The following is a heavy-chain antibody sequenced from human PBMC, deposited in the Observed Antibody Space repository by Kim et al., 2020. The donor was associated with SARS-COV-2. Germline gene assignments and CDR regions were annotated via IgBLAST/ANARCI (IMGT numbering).Heavy chain of an antibody. V-gene: IGHV1-18*01. J-gene: IGHJ4*02. D-gene: IGHD3-22*01. CDR3: ASQTYYYDSSGYSYFDY. CDR2: ISAYDGNT. Sequence: ASVKVSCKASGYTFTSYGISWVRQAPGQGLEWMGWISAYDGNTNYAQKLQGRVTMTTDTSTSTAYMELRSLRSDDTAVYYCASQTYYYDSSGYSYFDYWGQGTLVTVSS. CDR1: GYTFTSYG.